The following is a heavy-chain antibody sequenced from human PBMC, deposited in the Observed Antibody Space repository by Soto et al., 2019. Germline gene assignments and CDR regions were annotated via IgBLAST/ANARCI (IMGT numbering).Heavy chain of an antibody. J-gene: IGHJ4*02. Sequence: EVQLVESGGGLVQPGGSLRLSCAASGFTFSFYWMHWVRQAPGKGLVWVSRIRGDGSSTSYADSLKGRFTISRDNAKNTGYVEMNSLRVEDTAVYDCARGVNSGWGYYFDYWGQGTLVTVSS. CDR1: GFTFSFYW. CDR2: IRGDGSST. D-gene: IGHD5-12*01. V-gene: IGHV3-74*01. CDR3: ARGVNSGWGYYFDY.